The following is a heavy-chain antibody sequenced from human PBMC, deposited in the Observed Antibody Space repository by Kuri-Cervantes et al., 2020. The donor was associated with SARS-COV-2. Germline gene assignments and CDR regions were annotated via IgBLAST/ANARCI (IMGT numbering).Heavy chain of an antibody. J-gene: IGHJ4*02. CDR1: GFTFSSYW. D-gene: IGHD3-22*01. CDR3: TRAPYYYDSSGYYLFDY. V-gene: IGHV3-49*04. Sequence: GGSLRLSCAASGFTFSSYWMSWVHQAPGEGLEWVGFIRSKAYGGTTEYAASVKGRFTISRDDSKSIAYLQMNSLKTEDTAVYYCTRAPYYYDSSGYYLFDYWGQGTLVTVSS. CDR2: IRSKAYGGTT.